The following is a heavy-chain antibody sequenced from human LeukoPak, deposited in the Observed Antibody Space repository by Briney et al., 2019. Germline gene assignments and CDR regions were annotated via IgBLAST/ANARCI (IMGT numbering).Heavy chain of an antibody. J-gene: IGHJ5*02. CDR2: IQQNGIEK. CDR3: ARDRDGKDL. Sequence: PGGSLRLSCAASGFTLRDFWMRWVRQAPGKGVEGVAYIQQNGIEKYSVEGRFTISRDNVNSLLYLRINSLRADDTAMYYCARDRDGKDLWGQGTLVTASS. CDR1: GFTLRDFW. V-gene: IGHV3-7*03. D-gene: IGHD1-1*01.